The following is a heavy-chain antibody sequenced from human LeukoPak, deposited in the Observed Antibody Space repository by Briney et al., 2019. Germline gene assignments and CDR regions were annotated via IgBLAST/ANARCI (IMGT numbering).Heavy chain of an antibody. CDR1: GYTFTSYG. CDR3: ARDWGYNWNDGGGRFDY. J-gene: IGHJ4*02. D-gene: IGHD1-20*01. CDR2: ISTYNGNT. V-gene: IGHV1-18*01. Sequence: ASVKVSCKASGYTFTSYGISWVRQAPGQGLEWMGWISTYNGNTNYAQKLQGRVTMTTDTSTSTAYMELRSLRSDDTAVYYCARDWGYNWNDGGGRFDYWGQGTLVTVSS.